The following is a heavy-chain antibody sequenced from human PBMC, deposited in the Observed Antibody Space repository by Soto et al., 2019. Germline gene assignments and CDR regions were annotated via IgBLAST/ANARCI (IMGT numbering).Heavy chain of an antibody. V-gene: IGHV3-33*01. J-gene: IGHJ6*02. CDR2: IWYDGSNK. CDR3: GRDVAGAYYGMDV. CDR1: GFTFSSYG. Sequence: QVQLVESGGGVDQPGRSLRLSCAASGFTFSSYGMHWVRQAPGKGLEWVAVIWYDGSNKYYADSVKGRFTISRDNSKNTLYLQMNSLRAEDTAVFYCGRDVAGAYYGMDVWGQGTTVTVSS. D-gene: IGHD1-26*01.